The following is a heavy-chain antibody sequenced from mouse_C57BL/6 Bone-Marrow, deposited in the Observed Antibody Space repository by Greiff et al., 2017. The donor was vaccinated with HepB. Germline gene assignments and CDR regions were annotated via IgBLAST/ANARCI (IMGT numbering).Heavy chain of an antibody. CDR3: ARLRPPWYFDV. CDR1: EYEFPSHD. J-gene: IGHJ1*03. CDR2: INSDGGST. V-gene: IGHV5-2*01. Sequence: EVKVVESGGGLVQPGESLKLSCESNEYEFPSHDLSWVRKTPEKRLELVAAINSDGGSTYYPDTMERRFIISRDNTKKTLYLQMSSLRSEDTALYYCARLRPPWYFDVWGTGTTVTVSS.